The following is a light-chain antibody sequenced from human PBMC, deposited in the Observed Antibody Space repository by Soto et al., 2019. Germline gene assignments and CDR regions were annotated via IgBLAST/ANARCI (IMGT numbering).Light chain of an antibody. CDR3: QQYGSSSWT. CDR1: QSISSSY. CDR2: GAS. J-gene: IGKJ1*01. Sequence: EIVLRQSPGTLSLSPGKRATLSCRASQSISSSYLAWYQQRPGQAPRLLIYGASSRATGIPDRFSGSGSGTEFTLTISRLEPEDFAVYYCQQYGSSSWTFGQGTKVDNK. V-gene: IGKV3-20*01.